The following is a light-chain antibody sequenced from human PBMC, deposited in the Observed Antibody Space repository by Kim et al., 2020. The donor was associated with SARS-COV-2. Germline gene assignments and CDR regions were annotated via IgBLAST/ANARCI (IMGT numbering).Light chain of an antibody. J-gene: IGKJ3*01. Sequence: EIVLTQSPVTLSLSPGERATLSCRASQIIITYLAWFQHKPGQAPRLLIYAASTRAAGIPDRFSGSGSGTDFTLTISRLEPEDFAVYYCQQYGSSPFTFGPGTKVDIK. V-gene: IGKV3-20*01. CDR2: AAS. CDR3: QQYGSSPFT. CDR1: QIIITY.